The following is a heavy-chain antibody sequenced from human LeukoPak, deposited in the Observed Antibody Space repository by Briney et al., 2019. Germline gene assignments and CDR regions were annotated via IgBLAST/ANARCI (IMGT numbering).Heavy chain of an antibody. J-gene: IGHJ5*02. CDR1: GDSISSSNYY. CDR2: IYYTGTT. Sequence: SETLSLTCTVSGDSISSSNYYWGWIRQPPGKGLEWIGSIYYTGTTFYNPSLKSRVTLSVDTSNNQFSLKLNSVTPEDTAVYYCARNVRLGSGELSFAPFKNWFDPWGQGTLVTVSS. D-gene: IGHD3-16*02. CDR3: ARNVRLGSGELSFAPFKNWFDP. V-gene: IGHV4-39*01.